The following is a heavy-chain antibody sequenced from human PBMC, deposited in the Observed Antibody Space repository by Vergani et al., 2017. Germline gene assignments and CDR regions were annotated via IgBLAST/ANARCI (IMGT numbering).Heavy chain of an antibody. V-gene: IGHV4-31*11. CDR3: ARVDTQVPATSHFCYMDV. Sequence: QVQLQESGPGVVKPSQTLSLTFAVSGGSISSGDHCWTWIRQRPGKGLEWIGYIFYSGTTYDNPSLRSRLTISVDTSQNQFSLKLRSVTAADTAVYYCARVDTQVPATSHFCYMDVWGKGTTVVVSS. J-gene: IGHJ6*03. CDR2: IFYSGTT. CDR1: GGSISSGDHC. D-gene: IGHD6-25*01.